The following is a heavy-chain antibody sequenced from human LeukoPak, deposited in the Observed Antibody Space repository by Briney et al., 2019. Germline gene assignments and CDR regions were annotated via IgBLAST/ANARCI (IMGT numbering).Heavy chain of an antibody. D-gene: IGHD3-10*01. CDR1: GLTFSSHA. CDR3: ARDQTYYYGSGSFDY. V-gene: IGHV3-23*01. Sequence: GGSLRLFCAASGLTFSSHAMSWARQAPGRGLEWVSSISGSGGSTYYAASVKGRFTISRDNSKNTLYLQMNSLRAEDTAVYYCARDQTYYYGSGSFDYWGQGTLVTVSS. J-gene: IGHJ4*02. CDR2: ISGSGGST.